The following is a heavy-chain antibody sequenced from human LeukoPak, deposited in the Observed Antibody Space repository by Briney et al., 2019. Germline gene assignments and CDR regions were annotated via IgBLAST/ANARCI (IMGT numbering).Heavy chain of an antibody. CDR2: INPSGSST. J-gene: IGHJ4*02. CDR3: ARFSGYSSGWYGDY. D-gene: IGHD6-19*01. V-gene: IGHV1-46*01. Sequence: ASEKVSCKASGYSFTSHYMHWVRHAPGQGLEWMGLINPSGSSTLYAQKFQGRVTMTRDMSTTTDYMELSSLRSDDTAVYYCARFSGYSSGWYGDYWGQGTLVTVSS. CDR1: GYSFTSHY.